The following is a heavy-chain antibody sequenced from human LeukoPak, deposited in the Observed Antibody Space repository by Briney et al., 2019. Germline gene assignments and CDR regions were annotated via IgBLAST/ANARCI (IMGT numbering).Heavy chain of an antibody. CDR3: AKAGSRAAPGNYYFDY. CDR1: GFTFSIYA. D-gene: IGHD6-13*01. J-gene: IGHJ4*02. CDR2: ISGSASSA. Sequence: GGSLRLSCAASGFTFSIYAMRWVRQAPGKGLEWVSSISGSASSAYYADSVKGRFTISRDNSKNTLFLQMNSLRAEDTAVYYCAKAGSRAAPGNYYFDYWGQGTLVTVSS. V-gene: IGHV3-23*01.